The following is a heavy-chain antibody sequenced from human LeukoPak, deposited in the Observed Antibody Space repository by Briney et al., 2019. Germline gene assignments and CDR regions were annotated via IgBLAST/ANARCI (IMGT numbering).Heavy chain of an antibody. D-gene: IGHD2-15*01. CDR3: ARSYCSGGSCGVYFDY. CDR2: IYYSGST. J-gene: IGHJ4*02. V-gene: IGHV4-59*01. Sequence: SKTLSLTCTVSGGSISSYYWSWIRQPPGKGLEWIGYIYYSGSTNYNPSLKSRVTISVDTSKNQFSLKLSSVTAADTAVYYCARSYCSGGSCGVYFDYWGQGTLVTVSS. CDR1: GGSISSYY.